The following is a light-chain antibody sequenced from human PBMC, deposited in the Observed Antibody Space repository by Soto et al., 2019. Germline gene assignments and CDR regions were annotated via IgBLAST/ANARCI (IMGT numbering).Light chain of an antibody. CDR3: GTWDSRLSEGF. Sequence: QSVLTQPPSVSAAPGQKVTISCSGSSSNIGNNYVSWYQQLPGTAPKLLIYDNNKRPSGIPDRFSGSKSSTSATLGITLRQTGAEADYYCGTWDSRLSEGFFGNGTKVTV. CDR1: SSNIGNNY. CDR2: DNN. J-gene: IGLJ1*01. V-gene: IGLV1-51*01.